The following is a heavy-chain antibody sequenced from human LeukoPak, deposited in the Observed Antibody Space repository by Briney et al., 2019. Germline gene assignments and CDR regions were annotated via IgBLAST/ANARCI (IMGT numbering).Heavy chain of an antibody. CDR1: GFTFSSYA. D-gene: IGHD2-8*01. CDR2: ISGSGGST. CDR3: AKDGRLYTYGMDV. V-gene: IGHV3-23*01. J-gene: IGHJ6*02. Sequence: GGSLRFSCAASGFTFSSYAMSWVRQAPGKGLEWVSAISGSGGSTYYADSVKGRFTISRDNSKNTLYLQMNSLRAEDTAVYYCAKDGRLYTYGMDVWGQGTTVTVSS.